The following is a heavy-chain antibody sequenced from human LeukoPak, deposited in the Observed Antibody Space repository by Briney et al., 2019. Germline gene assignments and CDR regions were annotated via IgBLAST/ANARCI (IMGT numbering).Heavy chain of an antibody. Sequence: GGSLRLSCAASGFTFSSYWMSWVRQAPGKGLEWVANIKRDGSEKYYVDSVKGRFTISRDNAKNSLYLQMNSLRAEDTAVYYCAREAIITMVRGDPGMDVWGQGTTVTVSS. CDR3: AREAIITMVRGDPGMDV. V-gene: IGHV3-7*01. CDR1: GFTFSSYW. CDR2: IKRDGSEK. D-gene: IGHD3-10*01. J-gene: IGHJ6*02.